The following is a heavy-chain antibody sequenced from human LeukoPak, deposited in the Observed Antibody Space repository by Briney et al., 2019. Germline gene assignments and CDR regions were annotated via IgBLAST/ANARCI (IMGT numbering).Heavy chain of an antibody. Sequence: SETLSLTCTVSGYSISNGYYWGWIRQPPGKGLEWVGSIYHRGSTYYNPSLRSRVTISLDRSKKKFSLKLTSVTAADTAVYFCARGAEYYAIWRGYAGYSDYWGEGISVTVSS. J-gene: IGHJ4*02. D-gene: IGHD3-3*01. CDR3: ARGAEYYAIWRGYAGYSDY. CDR2: IYHRGST. V-gene: IGHV4-38-2*02. CDR1: GYSISNGYY.